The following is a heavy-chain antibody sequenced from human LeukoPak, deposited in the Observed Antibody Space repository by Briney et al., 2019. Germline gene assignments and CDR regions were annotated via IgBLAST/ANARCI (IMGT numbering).Heavy chain of an antibody. CDR3: ADPPSTEC. V-gene: IGHV3-23*01. D-gene: IGHD3-3*01. CDR1: GFTFSDYA. Sequence: GGSLRLSCAASGFTFSDYAMSWVRQAPGKGLEWVSTISGGGGSTFYADSVKGRFTISRDNSKNTLYLQMNSLRAEDTAVYYCADPPSTECWGQGTLVTVSS. CDR2: ISGGGGST. J-gene: IGHJ4*02.